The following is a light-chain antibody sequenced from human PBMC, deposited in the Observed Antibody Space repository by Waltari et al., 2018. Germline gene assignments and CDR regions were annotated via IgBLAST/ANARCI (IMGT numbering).Light chain of an antibody. CDR2: AAS. CDR3: QQIYSTSWT. Sequence: DIQMTQSPSSLSASVGDRVTITCRASQSISSYLNWYQQKRGKAPKLLIYAASSLQSGVPSRFSGSGSGTDFTLTISSLQPEDFATYYCQQIYSTSWTFGQGTKVEIK. CDR1: QSISSY. J-gene: IGKJ1*01. V-gene: IGKV1-39*01.